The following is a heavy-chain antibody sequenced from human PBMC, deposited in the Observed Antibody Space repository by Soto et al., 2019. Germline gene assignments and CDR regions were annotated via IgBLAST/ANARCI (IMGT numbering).Heavy chain of an antibody. V-gene: IGHV1-2*02. CDR3: ARHPYYYDSSGYYNWFDP. Sequence: ASVKVSCKASGYTFTGYYMHWVRQAPRQGLEWMGWINPNSGGTNYAQKFQGRVTMTRDTSISTAYMELSRLRSDDTAVYYCARHPYYYDSSGYYNWFDPWGQGTLVTVSS. J-gene: IGHJ5*02. D-gene: IGHD3-22*01. CDR2: INPNSGGT. CDR1: GYTFTGYY.